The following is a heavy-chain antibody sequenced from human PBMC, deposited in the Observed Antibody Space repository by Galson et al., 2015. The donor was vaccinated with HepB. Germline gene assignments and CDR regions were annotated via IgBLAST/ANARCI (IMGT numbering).Heavy chain of an antibody. CDR1: GFTFSSYS. CDR2: ISSSSSYI. Sequence: SLRLSCAASGFTFSSYSMNWVRQAPGKGLEWVSSISSSSSYIYYADSVKGRFTISRDNAKNSLYLQMNSLRAEDTAVYYCARRFSGSYSGDYYYYGMDVWGQGTTVTVSS. J-gene: IGHJ6*02. V-gene: IGHV3-21*01. D-gene: IGHD1-26*01. CDR3: ARRFSGSYSGDYYYYGMDV.